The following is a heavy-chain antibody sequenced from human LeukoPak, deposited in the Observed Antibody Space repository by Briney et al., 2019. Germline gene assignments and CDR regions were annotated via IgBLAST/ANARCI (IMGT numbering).Heavy chain of an antibody. J-gene: IGHJ4*02. CDR3: ARDRMDTGTYFDY. D-gene: IGHD5-18*01. V-gene: IGHV1-2*02. CDR1: GYTFTDYY. CDR2: PNPNSGDT. Sequence: GASVKVSCKASGYTFTDYYMHWVRQAPGQGLEWMGWPNPNSGDTNYAQKFQGRVSMTRDTSISTAYMDLSDLRSDDTAVYYCARDRMDTGTYFDYWGQGTPVTVSS.